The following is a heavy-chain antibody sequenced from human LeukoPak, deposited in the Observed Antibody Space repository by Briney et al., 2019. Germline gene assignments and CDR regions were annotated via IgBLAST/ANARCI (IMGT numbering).Heavy chain of an antibody. J-gene: IGHJ4*02. CDR3: ASSRTGTTLEVDY. Sequence: SVKVSCKASGGTFSSYAISWVRQAPGQGLEWMGGIIPIFGTANYAQKFQGRVTTTTDESTSTAYMELSSLRSEDTAVYYCASSRTGTTLEVDYWGQGTLVTVSS. CDR1: GGTFSSYA. V-gene: IGHV1-69*05. D-gene: IGHD1-1*01. CDR2: IIPIFGTA.